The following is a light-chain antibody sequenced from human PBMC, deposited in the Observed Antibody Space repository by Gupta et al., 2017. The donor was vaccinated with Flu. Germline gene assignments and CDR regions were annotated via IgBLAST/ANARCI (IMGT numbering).Light chain of an antibody. V-gene: IGKV1-5*03. CDR1: TSISSR. CDR3: QHYTTYRT. CDR2: KAS. J-gene: IGKJ1*01. Sequence: SPSRPSASVGDRVTIPCRASTSISSRLDWYQHKPGKAPKLMIYKASTLESGVPQRLSDSLSEKEFTLISSIRQPDDFANYYCQHYTTYRTFGEGTKVEMK.